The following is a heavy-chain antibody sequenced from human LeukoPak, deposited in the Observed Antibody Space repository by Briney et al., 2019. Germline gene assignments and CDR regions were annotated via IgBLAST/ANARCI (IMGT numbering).Heavy chain of an antibody. Sequence: SETLSLTCTVSGGSISSSSYYWGWIRQPPGKGLEWIGSIYYSGSTYYNPSLKSRVTISVDTSKNQFSLKLSSVTAADTAVYYCARDYGDIVATRGGNWFDPWGQGTLVTVSS. CDR2: IYYSGST. D-gene: IGHD5-12*01. CDR3: ARDYGDIVATRGGNWFDP. V-gene: IGHV4-39*07. J-gene: IGHJ5*02. CDR1: GGSISSSSYY.